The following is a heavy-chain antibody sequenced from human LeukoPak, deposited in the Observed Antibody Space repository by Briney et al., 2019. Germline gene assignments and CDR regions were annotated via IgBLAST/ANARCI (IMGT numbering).Heavy chain of an antibody. CDR2: ISSTRPTI. J-gene: IGHJ3*01. CDR1: GFAFSNYN. V-gene: IGHV3-48*01. Sequence: PGGSLRLSCAASGFAFSNYNMNWVRQAPGKGLEWVSYISSTRPTIYYADSVKGRFTISRDDAKSSLYLQMTSLRVEDTAVYYCAKEVTYGSSAFDLWGQGTTVTVSS. CDR3: AKEVTYGSSAFDL. D-gene: IGHD6-6*01.